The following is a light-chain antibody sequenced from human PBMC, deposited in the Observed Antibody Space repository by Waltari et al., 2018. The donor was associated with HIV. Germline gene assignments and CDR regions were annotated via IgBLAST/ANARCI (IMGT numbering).Light chain of an antibody. CDR2: RNN. CDR3: AAWDDSLSGQWV. V-gene: IGLV1-47*01. J-gene: IGLJ3*02. Sequence: QSVLTQPPSASGTPGQRVTISCSGSSSNIGSNYVYWYQQLPGTAPKLLIYRNNQRPSGFPARFSGSKSGTSASLAISGLRSEDEADYYCAAWDDSLSGQWVFGGGTKVTVL. CDR1: SSNIGSNY.